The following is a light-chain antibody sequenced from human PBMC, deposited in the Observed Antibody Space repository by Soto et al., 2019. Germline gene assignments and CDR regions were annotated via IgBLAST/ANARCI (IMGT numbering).Light chain of an antibody. CDR2: EVN. V-gene: IGLV2-14*01. CDR1: SSDVGGYTY. J-gene: IGLJ2*01. Sequence: QPVLTQPASVSGSPGQSITISCTGTSSDVGGYTYVSWYQKHPGKVPKLIIYEVNYRPSGISNRFSGSKSGNTASLTISGLQAEDEADYYCASYASGNTLVFGGGTKVTVL. CDR3: ASYASGNTLV.